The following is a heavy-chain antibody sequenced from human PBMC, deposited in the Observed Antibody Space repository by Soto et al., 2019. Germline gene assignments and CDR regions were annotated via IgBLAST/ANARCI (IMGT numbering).Heavy chain of an antibody. CDR1: GGTFSSYA. D-gene: IGHD3-3*01. Sequence: GASVKVSCKASGGTFSSYAISWVRQAPGQGLEWMGGIIPIFGTANYAQKFQGRVTITADESTSTAYMELSSLRSEDTAVYYCARDLGPDFWSGYYEGGTSRYYGMDVWGQGTKVTVSS. CDR3: ARDLGPDFWSGYYEGGTSRYYGMDV. J-gene: IGHJ6*02. V-gene: IGHV1-69*13. CDR2: IIPIFGTA.